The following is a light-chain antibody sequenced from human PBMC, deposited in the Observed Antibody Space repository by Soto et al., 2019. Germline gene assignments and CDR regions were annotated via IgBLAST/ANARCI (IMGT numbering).Light chain of an antibody. J-gene: IGKJ4*01. CDR3: QQRLDWPLT. V-gene: IGKV3-11*01. CDR1: QSVGSD. CDR2: DIS. Sequence: EIELIRSPATLSLSPGERATLSCRASQSVGSDLAWYQQKPGQAPRLLIYDISNRATAIPGRFSGSGFGTDFTLTISSLEPEDFAVYYCQQRLDWPLTFGGGTKVEI.